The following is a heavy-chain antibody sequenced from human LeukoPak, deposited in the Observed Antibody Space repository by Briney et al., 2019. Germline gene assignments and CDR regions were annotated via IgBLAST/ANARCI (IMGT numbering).Heavy chain of an antibody. D-gene: IGHD2-2*01. J-gene: IGHJ6*04. V-gene: IGHV4-59*01. CDR1: GGSISSYY. Sequence: PSETLSLTCTVSGGSISSYYCSWIRQPPGKGLEWIGYIYYSGSTNYNPSLKSRVTISVDTSKNQFSLKLSSVTAADTAVYYCARAEYQLLYGMDVWGKGTTVTVSS. CDR3: ARAEYQLLYGMDV. CDR2: IYYSGST.